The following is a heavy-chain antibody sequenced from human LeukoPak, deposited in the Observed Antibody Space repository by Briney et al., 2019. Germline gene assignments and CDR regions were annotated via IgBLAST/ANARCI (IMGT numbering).Heavy chain of an antibody. Sequence: SETLSLTCTVSGGSISNSYWSWIRQPPGKGLEWIGYIYYSGSTNNNPSLKSRVTISVDTSKNQFSLKLSSVTAADTAVYYCARGYGSGWYNYYFDYWGQGTLVTVSS. CDR2: IYYSGST. CDR3: ARGYGSGWYNYYFDY. D-gene: IGHD6-19*01. CDR1: GGSISNSY. V-gene: IGHV4-59*01. J-gene: IGHJ4*02.